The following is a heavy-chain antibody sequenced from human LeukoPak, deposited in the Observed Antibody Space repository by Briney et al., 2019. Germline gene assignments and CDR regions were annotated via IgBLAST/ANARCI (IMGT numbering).Heavy chain of an antibody. CDR1: GYTFTSYG. CDR3: ARGVTMVRGANHLYYYYYGMDV. Sequence: ASVKVSCKASGYTFTSYGISWVGQAPGQGLEWMGWISAYNGNTNYAQKLQGRVTMTTDTSTSTAYMELRSLRSDDTAVYYCARGVTMVRGANHLYYYYYGMDVWGQGTTVTVSS. V-gene: IGHV1-18*01. CDR2: ISAYNGNT. D-gene: IGHD3-10*01. J-gene: IGHJ6*02.